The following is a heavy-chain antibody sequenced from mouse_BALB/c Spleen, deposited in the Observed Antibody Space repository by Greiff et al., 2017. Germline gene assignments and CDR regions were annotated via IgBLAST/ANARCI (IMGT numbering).Heavy chain of an antibody. CDR2: IDPANGNT. V-gene: IGHV14-3*02. CDR1: GFNIKDTY. J-gene: IGHJ4*01. CDR3: ALRWDY. Sequence: EVKVVESGAELVKPGASVKLSCTASGFNIKDTYMHWVKQRPEQGLEWIGRIDPANGNTKYDPKFQGKATITADTSSNTAYLQLSSLTSEDTAVYYCALRWDYWGQGTSVTVSS.